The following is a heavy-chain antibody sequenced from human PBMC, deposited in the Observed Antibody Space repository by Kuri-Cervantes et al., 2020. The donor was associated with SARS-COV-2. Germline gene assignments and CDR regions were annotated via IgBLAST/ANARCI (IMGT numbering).Heavy chain of an antibody. Sequence: GGSLRLSCAASGFTFNIYGMHWVRQVPGKGLEWVAVIWYDGSKKYYGDSVKGRLTISRDISENTAYLQMNSLTVEDTAVYYCARGFELLRDFDLWGRGTLVTVSS. J-gene: IGHJ2*01. D-gene: IGHD1-7*01. CDR1: GFTFNIYG. CDR2: IWYDGSKK. CDR3: ARGFELLRDFDL. V-gene: IGHV3-33*01.